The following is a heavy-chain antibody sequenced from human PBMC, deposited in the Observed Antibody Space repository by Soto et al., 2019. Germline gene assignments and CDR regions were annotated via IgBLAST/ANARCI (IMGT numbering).Heavy chain of an antibody. D-gene: IGHD3-3*02. CDR2: IIPLFRTP. CDR1: GGTFRSYA. Sequence: QVQLVQSGAEVKEPGSSVKISCQASGGTFRSYALSWVRQAPGQGLEWMGGIIPLFRTPDYAQKFQGRVTISAYESTSTAYVELSSLRSEDTAIYYCAIDNGRPQLGGNYYYITDVWGQGTTITVSS. CDR3: AIDNGRPQLGGNYYYITDV. V-gene: IGHV1-69*12. J-gene: IGHJ6*02.